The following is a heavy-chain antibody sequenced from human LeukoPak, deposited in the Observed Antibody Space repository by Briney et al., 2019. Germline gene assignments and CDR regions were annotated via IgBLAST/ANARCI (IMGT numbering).Heavy chain of an antibody. D-gene: IGHD4-17*01. CDR1: GFTFSSYA. CDR3: AKDVSSLDGDYFDY. Sequence: PGGSLRLSCAASGFTFSSYAMSWVRQAPGKGLEWVSAISGSGGSTYYADSGKGRFTISRDDSKNTLYLQMNSLRAEDTAVYYCAKDVSSLDGDYFDYWGQGTLVTVSS. J-gene: IGHJ4*02. V-gene: IGHV3-23*01. CDR2: ISGSGGST.